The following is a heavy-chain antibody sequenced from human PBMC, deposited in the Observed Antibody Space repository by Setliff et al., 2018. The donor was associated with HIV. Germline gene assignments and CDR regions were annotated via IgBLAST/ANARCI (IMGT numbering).Heavy chain of an antibody. Sequence: ASVKVSCKTSGYIFTNFGISWVRQAPGQGPEWMGWISANNGNTRYAQKFQGRVTMTTDTSTSTAYMELRSLRSDDSAVYYCARDLWQLVPHPGAFDIWGQGTMVT. CDR1: GYIFTNFG. J-gene: IGHJ3*02. D-gene: IGHD6-6*01. CDR2: ISANNGNT. CDR3: ARDLWQLVPHPGAFDI. V-gene: IGHV1-18*01.